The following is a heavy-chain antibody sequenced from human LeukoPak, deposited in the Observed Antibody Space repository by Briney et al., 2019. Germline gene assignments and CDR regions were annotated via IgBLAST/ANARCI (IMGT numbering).Heavy chain of an antibody. CDR1: GGSISSYY. D-gene: IGHD6-19*01. CDR3: ARHFSGYSSGWYAGWFDP. CDR2: IYYSGST. Sequence: SETLSLTCTVSGGSISSYYWSWIRQPPGKGLEWIGSIYYSGSTYYNPSLKSRVTISVDTFKNQFSLKLSSVTAADTAVYYCARHFSGYSSGWYAGWFDPWGQGTLVTVSS. V-gene: IGHV4-39*01. J-gene: IGHJ5*02.